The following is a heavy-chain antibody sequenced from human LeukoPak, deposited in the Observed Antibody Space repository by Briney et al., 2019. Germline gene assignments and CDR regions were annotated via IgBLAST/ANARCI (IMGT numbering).Heavy chain of an antibody. V-gene: IGHV1-2*02. J-gene: IGHJ4*02. CDR2: INPNSGGT. D-gene: IGHD3-10*01. CDR1: GYTFTGYY. Sequence: ASVKVSCKASGYTFTGYYMHWVRQAPGQGLEWMGWINPNSGGTNYAQKFQGRVTMTRDTSISTAYMELSRLRSDDTAVYYCARVRYYYGSGSYYPYWGQGTLVTVSS. CDR3: ARVRYYYGSGSYYPY.